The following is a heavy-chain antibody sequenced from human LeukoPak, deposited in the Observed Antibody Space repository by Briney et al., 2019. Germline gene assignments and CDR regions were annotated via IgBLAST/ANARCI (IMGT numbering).Heavy chain of an antibody. CDR3: AQRRGGRIWGGGYLDY. CDR2: IYWDDDK. V-gene: IGHV2-5*02. Sequence: SGPTLVNPTQTLTVTCTFSGFSLATTGLGVAWIRQPPGKALEWLADIYWDDDKRYNPSLRSRLTIAKDTSRNQVVLTMTNIDPLDTATYYCAQRRGGRIWGGGYLDYWGQGILVTVSS. CDR1: GFSLATTGLG. J-gene: IGHJ4*02. D-gene: IGHD3-16*01.